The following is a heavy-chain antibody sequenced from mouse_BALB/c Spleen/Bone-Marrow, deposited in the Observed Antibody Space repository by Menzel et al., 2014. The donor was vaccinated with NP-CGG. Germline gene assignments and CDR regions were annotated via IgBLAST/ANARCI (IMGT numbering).Heavy chain of an antibody. J-gene: IGHJ2*01. CDR3: ASGDY. Sequence: QVQLQQSGPELVKPGASVRISCKASDYTFTSYYIHWVKQRPGQGLEWIGWIYPGNVNTKYNEKFEGKATLTADKSSSTAYTQLSSLTPEDSAVYFCASGDYWGQGTTLTVSS. CDR1: DYTFTSYY. CDR2: IYPGNVNT. V-gene: IGHV1S56*01.